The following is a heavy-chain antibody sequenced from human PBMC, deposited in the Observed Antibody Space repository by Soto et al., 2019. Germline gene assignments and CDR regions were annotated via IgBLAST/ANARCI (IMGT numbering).Heavy chain of an antibody. J-gene: IGHJ3*02. CDR2: ISYDGSNK. D-gene: IGHD2-15*01. V-gene: IGHV3-30*18. CDR3: AKDIVVVVAATDDAFDI. CDR1: GFTFSSYG. Sequence: GGSLRLSCAASGFTFSSYGMHWVRQAPGKGLEWVAVISYDGSNKYYADYVKGRFTISRDNSKNMLYLQMNSLRAEDTAVYYCAKDIVVVVAATDDAFDIWGQGTMVTVSS.